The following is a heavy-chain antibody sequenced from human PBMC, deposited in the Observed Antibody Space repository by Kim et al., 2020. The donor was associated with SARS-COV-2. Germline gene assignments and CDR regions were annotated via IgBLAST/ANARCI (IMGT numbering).Heavy chain of an antibody. V-gene: IGHV3-33*06. CDR2: IWYDGSNK. CDR3: AKDRSHYYGSGTDY. D-gene: IGHD3-10*01. J-gene: IGHJ4*02. Sequence: GGSLRLSWVASGFTFSGYGLHWARQAPGKGLEWVAVIWYDGSNKHYADSVKGRFTISRDNSKNTLYLQMDSLRAEDTAVYYCAKDRSHYYGSGTDYWGQGTLVTVSS. CDR1: GFTFSGYG.